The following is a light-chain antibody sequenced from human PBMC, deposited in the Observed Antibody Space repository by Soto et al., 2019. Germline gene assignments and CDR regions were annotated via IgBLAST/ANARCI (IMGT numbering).Light chain of an antibody. J-gene: IGKJ5*01. CDR3: QQHGSSPIT. CDR2: GAS. Sequence: EIVLTQSPGTLSVSPGERATLSCRASQTVSSSYLAWYQQKPGQTPRLLIYGASSRATGIPDRFSGSGSGTDFTLTISRLEPEDFAVYYCQQHGSSPITFGQGTRLEIK. CDR1: QTVSSSY. V-gene: IGKV3-20*01.